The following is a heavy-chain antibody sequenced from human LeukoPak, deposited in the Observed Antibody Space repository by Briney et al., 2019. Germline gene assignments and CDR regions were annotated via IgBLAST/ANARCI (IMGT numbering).Heavy chain of an antibody. CDR1: GFTFSSYG. J-gene: IGHJ4*02. CDR3: VRSLTGTDDY. D-gene: IGHD3-9*01. CDR2: ISGSGGST. Sequence: PGGSLRLSCAASGFTFSSYGMSWVRQAPGKGLEWVSAISGSGGSTYYADSVKGRFTISRDNSKNTLYLQMNSLRAEDTALYFCVRSLTGTDDYWGQGTLVTVSS. V-gene: IGHV3-23*01.